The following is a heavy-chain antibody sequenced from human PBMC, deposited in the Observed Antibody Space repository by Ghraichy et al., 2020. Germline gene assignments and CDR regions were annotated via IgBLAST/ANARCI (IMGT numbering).Heavy chain of an antibody. CDR2: IKQDGSEK. CDR1: GFTFSSYW. D-gene: IGHD2-15*01. Sequence: GGSLRLSCAASGFTFSSYWMSWVRQAPGKGLEWVANIKQDGSEKYYVDSVKGRFTISRDNAKNSLYLQMNSLRAEDTAVYYCARDLSCSGGSCLEPLWGQGTLVTVSS. J-gene: IGHJ4*02. CDR3: ARDLSCSGGSCLEPL. V-gene: IGHV3-7*03.